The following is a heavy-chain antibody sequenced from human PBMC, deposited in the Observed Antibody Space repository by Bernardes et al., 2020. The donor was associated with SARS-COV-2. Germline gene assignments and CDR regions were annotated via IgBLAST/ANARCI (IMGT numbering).Heavy chain of an antibody. Sequence: ASVKVSCKASGYTFTSYDINWVRQPTGQGLEWMGWMNPNSGNTVYAQKFQGRVTMTRDTSMSTAYMELSSLRPEDTAVYYCASDVEAAFRHYWGQGPRVTVSS. CDR2: MNPNSGNT. J-gene: IGHJ4*02. V-gene: IGHV1-8*01. CDR1: GYTFTSYD. CDR3: ASDVEAAFRHY. D-gene: IGHD2-15*01.